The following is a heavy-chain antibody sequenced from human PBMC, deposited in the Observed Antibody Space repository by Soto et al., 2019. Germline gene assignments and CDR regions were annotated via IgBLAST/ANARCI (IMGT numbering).Heavy chain of an antibody. Sequence: GASVKVSCKASGYTFTSYGISWVRQAPGQGLEWMGWISAYNGNTNYAQKLQGRVTMTTDTSTSTAYMELRSLRSDDTAVYYCARVVPADYYDGMDVWGQGTTVTVSS. CDR2: ISAYNGNT. D-gene: IGHD2-2*01. V-gene: IGHV1-18*01. CDR1: GYTFTSYG. CDR3: ARVVPADYYDGMDV. J-gene: IGHJ6*01.